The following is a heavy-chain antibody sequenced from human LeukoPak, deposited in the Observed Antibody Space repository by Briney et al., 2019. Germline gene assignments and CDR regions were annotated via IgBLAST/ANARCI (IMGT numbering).Heavy chain of an antibody. J-gene: IGHJ4*02. CDR3: ARGENYYGSGSPFDY. CDR2: IYTSGRT. V-gene: IGHV4-4*07. CDR1: GGSISSYY. D-gene: IGHD3-10*01. Sequence: SETLSLTCTVSGGSISSYYWSWIRQPAGKGVEWIGRIYTSGRTNYNPSLKSRVTMSVDTSKNQFSLKLSSVTAADTAVYYCARGENYYGSGSPFDYWGQGTLVTVSS.